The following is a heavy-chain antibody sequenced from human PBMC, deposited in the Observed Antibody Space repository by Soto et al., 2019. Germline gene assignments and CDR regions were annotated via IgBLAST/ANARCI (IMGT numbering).Heavy chain of an antibody. CDR3: VRALWSGFIDY. CDR2: IYYSGKT. CDR1: DGSIISSNYY. V-gene: IGHV4-30-4*01. J-gene: IGHJ4*02. Sequence: SETLSLTCTVSDGSIISSNYYWSWIRQSPGKGLEWIGFIYYSGKTYYSPTLKNRVTMSVDTSKNQFSLNLTSVTASDTAVYYCVRALWSGFIDYWGQGALVTVSS. D-gene: IGHD3-3*01.